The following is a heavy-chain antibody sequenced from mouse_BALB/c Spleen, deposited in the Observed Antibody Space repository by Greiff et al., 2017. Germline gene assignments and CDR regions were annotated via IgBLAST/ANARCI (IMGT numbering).Heavy chain of an antibody. Sequence: VQLQQSGAELAKPGASVKMSCKASGYTFTSYWMHWVKQRPGQGLEWIGYINPSTGYTEYNQKFKDKATLTADKSSSTAYMQLSSLTSKDSAVYYCARYYGSRGYFDVWGAGTTVTVSS. V-gene: IGHV1-7*01. CDR1: GYTFTSYW. J-gene: IGHJ1*01. D-gene: IGHD1-1*01. CDR3: ARYYGSRGYFDV. CDR2: INPSTGYT.